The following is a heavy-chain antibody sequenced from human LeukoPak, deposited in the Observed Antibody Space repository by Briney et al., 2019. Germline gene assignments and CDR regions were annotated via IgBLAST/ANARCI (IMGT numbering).Heavy chain of an antibody. D-gene: IGHD3-10*01. CDR2: IYYSGSP. V-gene: IGHV4-59*08. CDR1: GGSIRSYY. J-gene: IGHJ4*02. CDR3: ARHNYGSGRYPPDY. Sequence: PSETLSLTCTVSGGSIRSYYWSWIRQPPGKGLEWIGYIYYSGSPNYNPSLKSRVTISVDTSKNQFSLELSSVTAADTAVYYCARHNYGSGRYPPDYWGQGALVTVSS.